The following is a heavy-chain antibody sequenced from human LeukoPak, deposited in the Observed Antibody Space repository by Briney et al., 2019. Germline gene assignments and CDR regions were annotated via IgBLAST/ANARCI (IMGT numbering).Heavy chain of an antibody. CDR1: GDSVSSNSAA. D-gene: IGHD6-13*01. Sequence: SQTLSLTCALSGDSVSSNSAAWNWIRQSPSRGLEWLGRTYYRSKWYNDYAESVKSRITINPDTSQNQFSLQLNSVTPEDTAVYYCARAGSNWYYYFDYWGQGTLVTVSS. CDR2: TYYRSKWYN. V-gene: IGHV6-1*01. CDR3: ARAGSNWYYYFDY. J-gene: IGHJ4*02.